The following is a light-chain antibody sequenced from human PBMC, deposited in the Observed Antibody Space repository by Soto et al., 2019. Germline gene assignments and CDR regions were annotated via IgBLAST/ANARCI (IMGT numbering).Light chain of an antibody. CDR1: NSDVGTYNY. CDR2: DVT. CDR3: ASWDDRLGAVI. J-gene: IGLJ2*01. Sequence: QSALTQPRSVSGSPGQSVTISCTGTNSDVGTYNYVSWYQQHPGKAPKLIIYDVTKRPSGVPDRISGSKSGTSASLAISGLRSEDEAVYYCASWDDRLGAVIFGGGTKVTVL. V-gene: IGLV2-11*01.